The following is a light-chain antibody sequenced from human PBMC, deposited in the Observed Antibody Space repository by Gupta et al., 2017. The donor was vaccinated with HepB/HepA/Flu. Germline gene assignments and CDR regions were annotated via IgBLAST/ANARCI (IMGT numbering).Light chain of an antibody. J-gene: IGKJ3*01. CDR1: QSVSSY. V-gene: IGKV3-11*01. Sequence: IVFTPSPPTLSLSPGEIATLSCRASQSVSSYLAWYQQKPGQTPRLLIYDASNRAPGLPARFRGSGCATDFTITISSLVPEDVAVYYCHQSSNWPHIFGHGTKVDIK. CDR2: DAS. CDR3: HQSSNWPHI.